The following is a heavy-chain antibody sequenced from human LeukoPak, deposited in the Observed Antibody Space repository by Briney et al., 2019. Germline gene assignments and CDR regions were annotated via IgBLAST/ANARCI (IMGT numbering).Heavy chain of an antibody. CDR2: ISGSGGST. D-gene: IGHD3-3*01. CDR3: AKPFYDFWSGYSEYYFDY. V-gene: IGHV3-23*01. CDR1: GFTFSSYA. Sequence: TGGSLRLSCAASGFTFSSYAMSWVRQAPGKGLEWVSAISGSGGSTYYADSVKGRFTISRDNSKNTLYLRMNSLRAEDTAVYYCAKPFYDFWSGYSEYYFDYWGQGTLVTVSS. J-gene: IGHJ4*02.